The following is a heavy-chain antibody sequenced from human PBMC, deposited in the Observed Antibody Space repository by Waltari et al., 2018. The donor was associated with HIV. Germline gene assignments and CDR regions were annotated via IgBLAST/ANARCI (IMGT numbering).Heavy chain of an antibody. CDR3: ARHALRVGAAYWNFDL. CDR1: GGSVSSSSYF. D-gene: IGHD1-26*01. V-gene: IGHV4-39*01. CDR2: IYYTGRA. J-gene: IGHJ2*01. Sequence: QLQLQVSGPGLVKPSETLSHTCAVPGGSVSSSSYFWRWIRQPPGKGLEWVGRIYYTGRAYYNPSLKSRVTISVDTSKNQFSLKVTSVTAADTAVYYCARHALRVGAAYWNFDLWGRGTLVTVSS.